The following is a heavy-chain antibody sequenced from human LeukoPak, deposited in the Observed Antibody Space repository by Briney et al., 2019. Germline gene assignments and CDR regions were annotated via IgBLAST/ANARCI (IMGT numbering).Heavy chain of an antibody. CDR1: GGSISSGSYY. Sequence: PSQTLSLTCTVSGGSISSGSYYWSWIRQPAGKGLEWIGRIYTSGSTNYNPSLKSRVTISVDTSKNQFSLKLSSVTAADTAVYYCARGGVGQWLVHGRAFDIWGQGTMVTVSS. V-gene: IGHV4-61*02. D-gene: IGHD6-19*01. CDR2: IYTSGST. CDR3: ARGGVGQWLVHGRAFDI. J-gene: IGHJ3*02.